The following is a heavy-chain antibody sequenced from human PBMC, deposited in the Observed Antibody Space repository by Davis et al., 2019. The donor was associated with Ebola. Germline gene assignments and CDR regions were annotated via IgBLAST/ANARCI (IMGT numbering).Heavy chain of an antibody. Sequence: SETLSLTCTVSGGSISSYYWSWIRQPPGKGLEWIGYIYYSGSTNYNPSLKSRVTISVDTSKNQFSLKLSSVTAADTAVYYCARDRGAYTPYYFDYWGQGTLVTVSS. J-gene: IGHJ4*02. V-gene: IGHV4-59*01. CDR3: ARDRGAYTPYYFDY. CDR2: IYYSGST. CDR1: GGSISSYY. D-gene: IGHD2-2*02.